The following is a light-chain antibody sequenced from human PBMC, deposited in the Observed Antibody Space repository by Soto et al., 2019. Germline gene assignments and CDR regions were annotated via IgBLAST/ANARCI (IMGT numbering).Light chain of an antibody. CDR1: QGISNH. J-gene: IGKJ3*01. CDR3: QKCDSAPPFT. CDR2: AAS. V-gene: IGKV1-27*01. Sequence: DIQMTQSPSSLSAAVGDRVTITCRASQGISNHLAWYQHKPGRVPKLLIYAASTLQSGVPSRFSGSSSGTDFTLTISSLQPDDVVTYYCQKCDSAPPFTFGPGTKV.